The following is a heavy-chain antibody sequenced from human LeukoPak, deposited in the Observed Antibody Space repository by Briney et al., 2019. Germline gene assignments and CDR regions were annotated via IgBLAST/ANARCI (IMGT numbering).Heavy chain of an antibody. CDR1: GYTFTSYY. CDR3: ARERRSSGSYHDY. CDR2: IIPIFGTA. D-gene: IGHD1-26*01. Sequence: ASVKVSCKASGYTFTSYYMHWVRQAPGQGLEWMGGIIPIFGTANYAQKFQGRVTITADESTSTAYMELSSLRSEDTAVYYCARERRSSGSYHDYWGQGTLVTVSS. V-gene: IGHV1-69*13. J-gene: IGHJ4*02.